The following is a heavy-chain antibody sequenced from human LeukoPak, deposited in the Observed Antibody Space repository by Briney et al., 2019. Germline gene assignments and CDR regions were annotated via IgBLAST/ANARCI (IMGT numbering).Heavy chain of an antibody. CDR3: AKDLLGYCSGGSCYSVNFFDY. D-gene: IGHD2-15*01. Sequence: GGSLRLSCAASGFTFSSYAMSWVRQAPGKGLEWVSAISGSGGSTYYADSVKGRFTISRDNSKNTLYLQMNSPRAEDTAVYYCAKDLLGYCSGGSCYSVNFFDYWGQGTLVTVSS. V-gene: IGHV3-23*01. CDR2: ISGSGGST. CDR1: GFTFSSYA. J-gene: IGHJ4*02.